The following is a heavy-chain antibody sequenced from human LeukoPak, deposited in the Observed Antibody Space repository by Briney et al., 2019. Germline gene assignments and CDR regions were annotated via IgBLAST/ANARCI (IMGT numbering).Heavy chain of an antibody. D-gene: IGHD2-15*01. CDR2: IKQDGSEK. Sequence: GGSLRLSCAASGFTFSNYWMTWVRQAPGKGLEWVANIKQDGSEKYYVDSVKGRFTISRDNAKNSLYLQMNSLRAEDTAVYYCARGVLLTFDPWGQGTLVTVSS. J-gene: IGHJ5*02. CDR3: ARGVLLTFDP. V-gene: IGHV3-7*01. CDR1: GFTFSNYW.